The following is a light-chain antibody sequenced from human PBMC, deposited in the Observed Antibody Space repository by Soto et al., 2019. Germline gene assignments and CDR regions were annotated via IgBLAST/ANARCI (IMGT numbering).Light chain of an antibody. CDR3: CSYAGSSTYVV. J-gene: IGLJ2*01. V-gene: IGLV2-23*02. CDR2: EVT. Sequence: QSALTQPASVSGSPGQSITISCTGTSSDVGSYNLVSWYQQLPGKAPKLMIYEVTQRPSGVSNRFSGSKSGNTASLTISGLQDEEEADYYCCSYAGSSTYVVFGGGTKVTVL. CDR1: SSDVGSYNL.